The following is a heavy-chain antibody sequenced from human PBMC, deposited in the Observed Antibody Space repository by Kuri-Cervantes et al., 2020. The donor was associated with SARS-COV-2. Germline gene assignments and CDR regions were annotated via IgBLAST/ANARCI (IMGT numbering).Heavy chain of an antibody. V-gene: IGHV4-39*01. CDR3: ARTYYDILTGYCPFDY. CDR2: IYYSGST. Sequence: SETLSLTCTVSGGSISSSSYYWGWIRQPPGKGLEWIGSIYYSGSTYYNPSLKSRVTISVDTSKNQFSLKLSSVTAADTAVYYCARTYYDILTGYCPFDYWGQGTLVTVSS. CDR1: GGSISSSSYY. J-gene: IGHJ4*02. D-gene: IGHD3-9*01.